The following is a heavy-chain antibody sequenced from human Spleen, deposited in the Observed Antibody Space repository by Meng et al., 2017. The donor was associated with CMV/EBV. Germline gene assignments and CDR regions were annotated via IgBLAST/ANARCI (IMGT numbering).Heavy chain of an antibody. V-gene: IGHV3-30*02. Sequence: GESLKISCAASEFTFNKNGMHWVRQAPDKGLEWVAFIGYDGTSKYSEDSVQGRFTISRDNSKNTLYLQMSSLRVEDTAVYYCAKDGGGPARSFDYWGQGTLVTVSS. CDR1: EFTFNKNG. D-gene: IGHD3-16*01. J-gene: IGHJ4*02. CDR3: AKDGGGPARSFDY. CDR2: IGYDGTSK.